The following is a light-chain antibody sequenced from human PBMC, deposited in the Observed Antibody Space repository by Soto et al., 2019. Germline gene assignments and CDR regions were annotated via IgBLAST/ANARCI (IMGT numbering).Light chain of an antibody. J-gene: IGKJ2*01. CDR2: GAS. CDR1: QSVSTRY. CDR3: HQFGSSPPAFT. V-gene: IGKV3-20*01. Sequence: ESMLTQSLGTLSLSPGERATLSCRASQSVSTRYLAWYQQKPGQAPRPLIYGASIRATGIPDRFSGSGSGIDFTLTISRLEPEDFAVYYCHQFGSSPPAFTFGQGTKLEI.